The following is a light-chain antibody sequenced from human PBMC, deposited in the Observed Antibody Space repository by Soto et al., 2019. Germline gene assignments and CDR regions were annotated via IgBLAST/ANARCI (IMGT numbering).Light chain of an antibody. J-gene: IGKJ1*01. CDR1: QSVSSSY. V-gene: IGKV3-20*01. CDR2: GAS. CDR3: QQYSSPPQT. Sequence: EIELTQSPGTLSLSPGERATLSCRASQSVSSSYLAWYQQKPGQAPRFLIYGASSRATGIPDRFSGSGSGTDFTLTISRLEPEDFAVYYGQQYSSPPQTFGQGTKVEIK.